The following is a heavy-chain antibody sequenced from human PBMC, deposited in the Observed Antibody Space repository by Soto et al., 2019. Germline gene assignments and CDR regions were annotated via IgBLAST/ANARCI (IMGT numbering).Heavy chain of an antibody. CDR2: IKQNGAET. J-gene: IGHJ4*02. Sequence: EVQLVESGGALVQPGGTLRLSCAASGFTFGRHWMSWVRQAPGKGLEWVANIKQNGAETYYAHPVQGRFTISRDNIKSILYLQMSGLRGDDTAVYSCARVHYDSTGYFNDYWGQGTLVSVYS. CDR1: GFTFGRHW. V-gene: IGHV3-7*01. D-gene: IGHD3-22*01. CDR3: ARVHYDSTGYFNDY.